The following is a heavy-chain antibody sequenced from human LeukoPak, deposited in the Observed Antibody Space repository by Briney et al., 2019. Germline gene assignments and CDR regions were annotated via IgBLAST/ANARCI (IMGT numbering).Heavy chain of an antibody. CDR3: ARGSCVTIFGVVRACYYGMDV. CDR1: GYTFTGYY. CDR2: INPNSGGT. J-gene: IGHJ6*02. D-gene: IGHD3-3*01. V-gene: IGHV1-2*06. Sequence: ASVKVSCKASGYTFTGYYMHWVRQAPGQGLEWMGRINPNSGGTNYVQKFQGRVTMTRDTSISTAYMELSRLRSDDTAVYYCARGSCVTIFGVVRACYYGMDVWGQGTTVTVSS.